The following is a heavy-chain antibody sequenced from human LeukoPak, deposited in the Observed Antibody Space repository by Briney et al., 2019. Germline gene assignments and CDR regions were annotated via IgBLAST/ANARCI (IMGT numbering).Heavy chain of an antibody. D-gene: IGHD3-22*01. CDR1: GFTFGDYG. CDR2: IRSYAYGGTT. J-gene: IGHJ4*02. CDR3: TRASYYDSSGYYYRVGDY. Sequence: GGSLRLSCTPSGFTFGDYGMSWFRQAPGKGLEWVGFIRSYAYGGTTEYAASVKGRFTISRDDSKSIAYLQMNSLKTEDTAMYSCTRASYYDSSGYYYRVGDYWGQGTLVTVSS. V-gene: IGHV3-49*03.